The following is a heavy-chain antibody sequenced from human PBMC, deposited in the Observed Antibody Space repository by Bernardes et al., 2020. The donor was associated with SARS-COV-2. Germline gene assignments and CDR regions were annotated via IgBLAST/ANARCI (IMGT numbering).Heavy chain of an antibody. CDR1: GFTFSSYC. D-gene: IGHD3-10*01. CDR3: AKDKISYSSDEFDI. J-gene: IGHJ3*02. V-gene: IGHV3-23*01. Sequence: GGSLRLSCAASGFTFSSYCMNWVRQVPGKGLEWVSGISAGGETTYYADSVKGRFTISRHNSQNTVYLQMSSLRAEDTAKYFCAKDKISYSSDEFDIWGQGTMVTVSS. CDR2: ISAGGETT.